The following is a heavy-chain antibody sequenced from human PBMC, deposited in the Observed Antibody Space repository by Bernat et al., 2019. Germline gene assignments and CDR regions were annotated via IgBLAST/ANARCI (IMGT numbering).Heavy chain of an antibody. CDR1: GGSISSGDYY. CDR2: IYYSGST. J-gene: IGHJ6*02. V-gene: IGHV4-30-4*01. Sequence: QVQLQELGPGLVKPSQTLSLTCTVSGGSISSGDYYWSWIRQPPGKGLEWIGYIYYSGSTYYNPSLKSRVTISVDTSKNQFSLKLSSVTAADTAVYYCARQDIVLMVYATNHYYGMDVWGQGTTVTVSS. D-gene: IGHD2-8*01. CDR3: ARQDIVLMVYATNHYYGMDV.